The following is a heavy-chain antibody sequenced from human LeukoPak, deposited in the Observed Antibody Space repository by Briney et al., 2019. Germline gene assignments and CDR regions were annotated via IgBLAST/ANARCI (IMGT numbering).Heavy chain of an antibody. J-gene: IGHJ5*02. V-gene: IGHV1-8*03. CDR2: MNPNSGNT. D-gene: IGHD2-15*01. Sequence: ASVKVSCKASGYTFTSYDINWVRQATGQGLEWMGWMNPNSGNTGYAQKFQGRVTITRNTSISTAYMELSSLRSEDTAVYYCARSYCSGGSCYSAFDPWGQGTLVTISS. CDR1: GYTFTSYD. CDR3: ARSYCSGGSCYSAFDP.